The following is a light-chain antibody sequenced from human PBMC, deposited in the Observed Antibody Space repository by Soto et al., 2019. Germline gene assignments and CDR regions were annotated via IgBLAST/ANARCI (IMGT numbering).Light chain of an antibody. Sequence: EIVLTQSPDTLSLSPGERATLSCRASQSVSSSYLAWYQQKPGQAPRLLIYGASSRATGIPDRFSGSGSGTDFTLTISRLESEDFAVYYCQQYGSSPWTFGQGTKAEIK. CDR3: QQYGSSPWT. CDR1: QSVSSSY. J-gene: IGKJ1*01. V-gene: IGKV3-20*01. CDR2: GAS.